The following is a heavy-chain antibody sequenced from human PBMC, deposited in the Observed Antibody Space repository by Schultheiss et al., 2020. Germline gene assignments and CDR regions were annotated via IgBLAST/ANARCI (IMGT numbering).Heavy chain of an antibody. CDR1: GGSISSSSYY. CDR2: IYYSGST. Sequence: SQTLSLTCTVSGGSISSSSYYWGWIRQPPGKGLEWIGSIYYSGSTYYNPSLKSRVTISGDTSKNQFSLNLSSVTAADTAVYYCARGGAKFWTNYYAGKWFDPWGQGTLVTVYS. D-gene: IGHD3-22*01. J-gene: IGHJ5*02. CDR3: ARGGAKFWTNYYAGKWFDP. V-gene: IGHV4-39*01.